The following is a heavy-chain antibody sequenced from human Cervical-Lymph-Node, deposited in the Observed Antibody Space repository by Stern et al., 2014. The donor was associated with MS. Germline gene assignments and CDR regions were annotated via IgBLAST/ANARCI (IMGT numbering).Heavy chain of an antibody. CDR1: GGTFSSYA. CDR2: IIPIFGRA. V-gene: IGHV1-69*01. D-gene: IGHD2/OR15-2a*01. J-gene: IGHJ4*02. CDR3: ARASTRGFDY. Sequence: VQLEESGAEVKKPGSSVKVSCKASGGTFSSYAVNWVRQAPGQGLEWMGGIIPIFGRANYAQKFQGRVTITADESTNTAYMELSSLRSEDTAVYFCARASTRGFDYWGQGTLVTVSS.